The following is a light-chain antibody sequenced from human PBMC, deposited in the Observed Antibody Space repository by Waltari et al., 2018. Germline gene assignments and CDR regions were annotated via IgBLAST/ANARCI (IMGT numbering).Light chain of an antibody. CDR2: RNK. Sequence: QSVLTQPPSASGTPGQRVTISRSGSSSNIGSHYVYWYQQLPGTAPKLLIYRNKQRPSGVPDRFSGSKSGTSASLAISGLRSEDEADYYCAAWDDSLSGVVFGGGTKLTVL. V-gene: IGLV1-47*01. CDR3: AAWDDSLSGVV. J-gene: IGLJ2*01. CDR1: SSNIGSHY.